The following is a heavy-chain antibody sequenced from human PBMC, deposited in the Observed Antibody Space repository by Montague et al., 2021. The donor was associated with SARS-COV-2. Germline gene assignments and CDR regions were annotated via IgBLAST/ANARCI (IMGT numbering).Heavy chain of an antibody. J-gene: IGHJ4*02. CDR2: ISSSGGHT. D-gene: IGHD2-2*02. V-gene: IGHV3-11*05. CDR1: GFTFSDYY. CDR3: AKAGGCTSAGCYSFDY. Sequence: SLRLSCAASGFTFSDYYLNWIRHSLGKGLEWISFISSSGGHTNYADSVKGRFTVSRDNAKNSVYLEMNTLRAEDTAVYYRAKAGGCTSAGCYSFDYWGQGTLVTVSS.